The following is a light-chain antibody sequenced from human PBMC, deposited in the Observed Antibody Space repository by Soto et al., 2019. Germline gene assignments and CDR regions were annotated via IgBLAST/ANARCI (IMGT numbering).Light chain of an antibody. J-gene: IGLJ2*01. CDR1: SSDVGSYNL. V-gene: IGLV2-23*02. CDR2: EVS. CDR3: CSYAGSSTHVV. Sequence: QSALTQPASVSGSPGQSITISCTGTSSDVGSYNLVSWYQQHPGKAPKLMIYEVSKRPSGVSNRFSGSKSGNTASLTICGLQAEDEADYYCCSYAGSSTHVVFGGGTKLTVL.